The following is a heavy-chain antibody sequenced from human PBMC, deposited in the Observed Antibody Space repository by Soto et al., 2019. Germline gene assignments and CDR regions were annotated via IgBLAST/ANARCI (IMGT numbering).Heavy chain of an antibody. V-gene: IGHV1-18*04. CDR1: GYTFTSYG. J-gene: IGHJ4*02. Sequence: ASVKVSCKASGYTFTSYGISWVRRAPGQGLEWMGWISAYNGNTNYAQKLQGRVTMTTDTSTSTAYMELRSLRSDDTAVYYCARLGYCSSTSCSGVDYWGQGTLVTVSS. CDR3: ARLGYCSSTSCSGVDY. CDR2: ISAYNGNT. D-gene: IGHD2-2*01.